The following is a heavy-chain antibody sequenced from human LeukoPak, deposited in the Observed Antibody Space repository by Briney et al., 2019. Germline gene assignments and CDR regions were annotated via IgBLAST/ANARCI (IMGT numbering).Heavy chain of an antibody. J-gene: IGHJ4*02. Sequence: QPGGSLRLSCAASGFSFSSYSMNWVRQAPGKGLEWVSYITSSSSPIYYADSVKGRFTISRDNVKNSLFLQMNSLRVEDTAVYFCAREDGYCSGGNCYSYFDSWGQGTLVTVSS. CDR2: ITSSSSPI. D-gene: IGHD2-15*01. V-gene: IGHV3-48*01. CDR3: AREDGYCSGGNCYSYFDS. CDR1: GFSFSSYS.